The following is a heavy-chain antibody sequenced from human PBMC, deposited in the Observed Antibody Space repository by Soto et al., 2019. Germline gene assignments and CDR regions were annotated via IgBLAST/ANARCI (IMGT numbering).Heavy chain of an antibody. CDR1: GGSISSYY. CDR2: IYYSGST. CDR3: ARFNWYFDL. J-gene: IGHJ2*01. V-gene: IGHV4-59*08. Sequence: QVQLQESGPGLVKPSETLSLTCTVSGGSISSYYWSWIRQPPGKGLEWIGYIYYSGSTNYKPSLKSRVTISVDTSNNQYSLKLSSVTAADTAVYYCARFNWYFDLWGRGTLVTVSS.